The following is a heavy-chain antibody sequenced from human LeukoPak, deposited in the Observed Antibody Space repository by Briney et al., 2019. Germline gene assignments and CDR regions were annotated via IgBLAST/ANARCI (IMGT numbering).Heavy chain of an antibody. J-gene: IGHJ6*03. Sequence: QXLEWMGWINPNSGGTNYAQKFQGRVTMTRDTSISTAYMELSRLRSDDTAVYYCARDRYMDVWGKGTTVTVSS. V-gene: IGHV1-2*02. CDR2: INPNSGGT. CDR3: ARDRYMDV.